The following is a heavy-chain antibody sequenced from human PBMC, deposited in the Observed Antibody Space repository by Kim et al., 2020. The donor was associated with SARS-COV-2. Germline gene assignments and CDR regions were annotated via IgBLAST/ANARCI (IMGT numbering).Heavy chain of an antibody. J-gene: IGHJ3*02. CDR3: ARAPITMIVVVKAFDI. D-gene: IGHD3-22*01. V-gene: IGHV4-31*02. Sequence: PALKSRVNISVATSKNQFSLKLSSVTAADTAVYYCARAPITMIVVVKAFDIWGQGTMVTVSS.